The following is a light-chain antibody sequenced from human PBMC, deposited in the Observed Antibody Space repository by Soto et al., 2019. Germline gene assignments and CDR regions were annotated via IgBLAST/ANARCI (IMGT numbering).Light chain of an antibody. Sequence: EIVLTQSPGTLSLSPGESAALSCRASQSISNNFLSWYQRKPGQPPMLIIYGSSYSARNTPYSFSGSWSAKDLTLTITRLAGDDSAVYYGQQYGGAPRTFGQGTTVEVK. CDR1: QSISNNF. CDR2: GSS. V-gene: IGKV3-20*01. CDR3: QQYGGAPRT. J-gene: IGKJ1*01.